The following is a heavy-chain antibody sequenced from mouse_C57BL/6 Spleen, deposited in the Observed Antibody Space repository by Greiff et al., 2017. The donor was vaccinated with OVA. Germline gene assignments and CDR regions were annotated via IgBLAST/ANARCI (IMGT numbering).Heavy chain of an antibody. V-gene: IGHV14-3*01. Sequence: VQLQQSVAELVRPGASVKLSCTASGFNIKNTYMHWVKQRPEQGLEWIGRIDPANGNTKYAPKFQGKATITADPSSNPAYLQRSSLPSEDTDIYYGARSGYYGLWYFDVWGTGTTVTVSS. J-gene: IGHJ1*03. CDR3: ARSGYYGLWYFDV. CDR2: IDPANGNT. CDR1: GFNIKNTY. D-gene: IGHD1-1*01.